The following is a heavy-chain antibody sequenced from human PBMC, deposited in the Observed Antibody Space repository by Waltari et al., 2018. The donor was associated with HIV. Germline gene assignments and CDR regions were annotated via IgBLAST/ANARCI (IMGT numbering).Heavy chain of an antibody. J-gene: IGHJ4*02. CDR1: GFTFIIYW. D-gene: IGHD3-10*01. CDR3: ARGGFYGSGSKVN. V-gene: IGHV3-7*04. Sequence: EVQLVESGGGLVQPGGSLILPCAASGFTFIIYWMRWVRQAPGKGLEWVANIKQDGSEKYYVDSVNGRFTISRDNAENSLYLQMNSLRAEDTAVYYCARGGFYGSGSKVNWGQGTLVTVSS. CDR2: IKQDGSEK.